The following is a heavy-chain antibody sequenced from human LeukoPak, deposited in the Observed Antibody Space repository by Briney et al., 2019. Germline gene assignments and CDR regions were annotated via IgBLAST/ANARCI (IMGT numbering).Heavy chain of an antibody. V-gene: IGHV5-51*01. D-gene: IGHD6-19*01. CDR2: IHPGDSHT. CDR1: GYTFTKYW. Sequence: GESLKISCEGSGYTFTKYWIGWVRQMPGKGLEWVGIIHPGDSHTWYSPSFQGQVTISADKSISMAYLQWSSLKASDTAMYYCARRESSGSIDYWGQGTLVTVSS. J-gene: IGHJ4*02. CDR3: ARRESSGSIDY.